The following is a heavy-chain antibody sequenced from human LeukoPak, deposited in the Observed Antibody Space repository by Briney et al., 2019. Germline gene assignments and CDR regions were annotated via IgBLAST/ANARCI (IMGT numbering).Heavy chain of an antibody. V-gene: IGHV4-31*03. D-gene: IGHD3-10*01. CDR1: GGSISSGGYY. J-gene: IGHJ3*02. Sequence: SETLSLTCTVSGGSISSGGYYWSWIRQHPGKGLEWIGYIYYSGSTYYNPSLKSRVTISVDTSKDQFSLKLSSVTAADTAVYYCASGELVQDDAFDIWGQGTMVTVSS. CDR2: IYYSGST. CDR3: ASGELVQDDAFDI.